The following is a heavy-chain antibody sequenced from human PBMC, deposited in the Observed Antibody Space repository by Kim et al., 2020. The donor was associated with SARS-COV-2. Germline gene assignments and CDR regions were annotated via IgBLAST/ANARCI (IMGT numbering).Heavy chain of an antibody. J-gene: IGHJ4*02. CDR2: IKQDGSEK. CDR3: ARDSWGMTTVTTSDY. Sequence: GGSLRLSCAASGFTFSSYWMSWVRQAPGKGLEWVANIKQDGSEKYYVDSVKGRFTISRDNAKNSLYLQMNSLRAEDTAVYYCARDSWGMTTVTTSDYWGQGTLVTVSS. CDR1: GFTFSSYW. D-gene: IGHD4-17*01. V-gene: IGHV3-7*01.